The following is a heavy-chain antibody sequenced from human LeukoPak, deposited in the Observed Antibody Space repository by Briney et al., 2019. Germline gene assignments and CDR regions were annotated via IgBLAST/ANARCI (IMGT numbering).Heavy chain of an antibody. V-gene: IGHV3-23*01. CDR3: AKDRGSGWPQFDY. J-gene: IGHJ4*02. CDR2: ISGSGGST. CDR1: GFSLRSYA. D-gene: IGHD6-19*01. Sequence: GGSLRLSCAASGFSLRSYAVSWVRQAPGKGLEWVSAISGSGGSTYYADSVKGRFTISRDNSKNTLYLQMNSLRAEDTAVYYCAKDRGSGWPQFDYWGQGTLVTVSS.